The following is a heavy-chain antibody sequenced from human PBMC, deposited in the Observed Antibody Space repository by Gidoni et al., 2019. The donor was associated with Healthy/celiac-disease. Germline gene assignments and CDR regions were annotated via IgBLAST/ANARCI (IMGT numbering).Heavy chain of an antibody. CDR1: GGSISSRRYY. CDR3: ARGYDFWSGYSWYGMDV. V-gene: IGHV4-39*01. Sequence: QLHLHESGPGLVKPSDTLSLTCTVSGGSISSRRYYWGWIRQPPGKGLEWIGSIYYSGSTYYNPALKSRVTISVDTSKNKFSLKLSSGTAADTAAYYCARGYDFWSGYSWYGMDVWGQGTTVTVSS. D-gene: IGHD3-3*01. J-gene: IGHJ6*02. CDR2: IYYSGST.